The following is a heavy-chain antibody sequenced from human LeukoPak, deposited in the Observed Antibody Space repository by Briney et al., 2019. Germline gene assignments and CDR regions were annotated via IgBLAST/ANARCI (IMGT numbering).Heavy chain of an antibody. CDR1: GFTFSSYA. J-gene: IGHJ4*02. V-gene: IGHV3-23*01. Sequence: GGSLRLSCAASGFTFSSYAMNWVRRAPGKGLEWVSTITGDGDTTYYADSVKGRFTVSRDNSKNTLYLQVHYVSAEDTAIYYCAKTWQADSWGQGTLVTVSS. CDR3: AKTWQADS. CDR2: ITGDGDTT. D-gene: IGHD5-12*01.